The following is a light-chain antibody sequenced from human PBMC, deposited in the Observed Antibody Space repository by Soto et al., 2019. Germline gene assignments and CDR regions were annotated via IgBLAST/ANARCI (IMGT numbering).Light chain of an antibody. CDR1: SSNIGSNF. V-gene: IGLV1-47*01. CDR2: RNI. J-gene: IGLJ3*02. Sequence: QSALTQTPSASGTPGQRVTISCSGSSSNIGSNFEYWYQHLPGTAPKLLIYRNILRDSGVPDRFSASKSGTSASLAIGGLRSEDEGDYYCASWDDSLSGVVFGGGTKLTVL. CDR3: ASWDDSLSGVV.